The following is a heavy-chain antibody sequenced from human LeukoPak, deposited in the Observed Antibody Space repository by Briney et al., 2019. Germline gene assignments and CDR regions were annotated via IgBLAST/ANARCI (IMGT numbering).Heavy chain of an antibody. CDR2: INWNGGST. CDR1: GFTFSNAW. D-gene: IGHD2-2*01. V-gene: IGHV3-20*04. Sequence: GGSLRLSCAASGFTFSNAWMSWVRQAPGKGLEWVSGINWNGGSTGYADSVKGRFTISRDNAKNSLYLQMNSLRAEDTALYYCARGYCSSTSCYFDYWGQGTLVTVSS. CDR3: ARGYCSSTSCYFDY. J-gene: IGHJ4*02.